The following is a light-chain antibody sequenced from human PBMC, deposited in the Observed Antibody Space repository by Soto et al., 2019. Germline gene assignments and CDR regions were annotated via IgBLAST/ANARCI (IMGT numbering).Light chain of an antibody. CDR3: HQYDSWT. CDR2: GAS. J-gene: IGKJ1*01. CDR1: QSVNHN. Sequence: VMTQYPETLSASPGERVSLSCRASQSVNHNLAWYLQKPVQAPRLLIYGASSRATGIPDRFSGSGSGTDLSLTISRLEPEDFAVYYYHQYDSWTVGQGTKVEIK. V-gene: IGKV3-20*01.